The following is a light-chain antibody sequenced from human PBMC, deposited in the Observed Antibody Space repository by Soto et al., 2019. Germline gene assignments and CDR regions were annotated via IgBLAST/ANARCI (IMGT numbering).Light chain of an antibody. V-gene: IGKV3-11*01. J-gene: IGKJ1*01. CDR1: KSVGSY. CDR3: QQRSNWPPPT. CDR2: DAS. Sequence: EILFTPSPATLSFSPRGRDTLSRRAIKSVGSYLAGYQQKPGQAPGLPIYDASNRATGIPARFRGSGSGTDFTLPISSLEPEDFAVYYCQQRSNWPPPTFGQGTKV.